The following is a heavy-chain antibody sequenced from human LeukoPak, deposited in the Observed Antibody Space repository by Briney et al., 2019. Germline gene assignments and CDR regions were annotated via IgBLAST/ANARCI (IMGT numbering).Heavy chain of an antibody. CDR2: INPSGGST. CDR1: GYTFTGYY. CDR3: ARAGAVVDNWFDP. V-gene: IGHV1-46*01. Sequence: EASVKVSCKASGYTFTGYYMHWVRQAPGQGLEWMGIINPSGGSTSYAQKFQGRVTMTRDTSTTTAYMELRSLRSDDTAVYYCARAGAVVDNWFDPWGQGTLVTVSS. D-gene: IGHD2-15*01. J-gene: IGHJ5*02.